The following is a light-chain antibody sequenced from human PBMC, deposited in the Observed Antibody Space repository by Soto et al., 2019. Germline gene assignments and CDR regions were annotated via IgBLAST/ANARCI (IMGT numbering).Light chain of an antibody. CDR1: SSDVGAYNY. CDR3: SSYTSSSTLV. Sequence: QSALTQPASVSGSLGQSITISCTGTSSDVGAYNYVSWYQQHPGKAPKLMIYDVNNRPSGVSNRFSGSKSGNTASLTISGLQAEDEADYYCSSYTSSSTLVFGGGTKLTVL. J-gene: IGLJ2*01. V-gene: IGLV2-14*01. CDR2: DVN.